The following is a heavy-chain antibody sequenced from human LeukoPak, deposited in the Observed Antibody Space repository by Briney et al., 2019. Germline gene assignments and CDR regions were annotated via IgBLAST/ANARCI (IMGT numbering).Heavy chain of an antibody. CDR1: GGSISSYY. Sequence: PSETLSLTCTVSGGSISSYYWSWIRQPPGKGLEWIGYIYYSGGTNYNPSLKSRVTISVDTSKNQFSLKLSSVTAADTAVYYCARADILTDPTFFGFDPWGQGTLVTVSS. D-gene: IGHD3-9*01. V-gene: IGHV4-59*01. CDR2: IYYSGGT. CDR3: ARADILTDPTFFGFDP. J-gene: IGHJ5*02.